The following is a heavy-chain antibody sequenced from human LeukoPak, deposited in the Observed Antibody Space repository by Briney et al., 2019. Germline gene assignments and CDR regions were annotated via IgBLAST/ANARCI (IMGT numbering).Heavy chain of an antibody. J-gene: IGHJ3*02. CDR2: IYYSGST. Sequence: SETLSLTCTVSGGSISSYYWGWIRQPPGKGLEWIGSIYYSGSTYYNPSLKSRVTISVDTSKNQFSLKLSSVTAADTAVYFCARGPYSYDSSGAFDIWGQGTMVTVSS. V-gene: IGHV4-39*07. D-gene: IGHD3-22*01. CDR1: GGSISSYY. CDR3: ARGPYSYDSSGAFDI.